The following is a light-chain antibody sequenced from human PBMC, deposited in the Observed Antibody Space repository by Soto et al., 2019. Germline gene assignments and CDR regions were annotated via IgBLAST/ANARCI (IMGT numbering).Light chain of an antibody. CDR1: KSVSISY. CDR3: QQYGSSSWT. CDR2: GAS. Sequence: EIVLTQSPGTLSLSPGERATLSCRASKSVSISYLAWYQQKPGQAPRLLIYGASSRATGIPDRFSGSGSGTDFTLTISRLEPEDFAVYYCQQYGSSSWTFGQGTKVDIK. V-gene: IGKV3-20*01. J-gene: IGKJ1*01.